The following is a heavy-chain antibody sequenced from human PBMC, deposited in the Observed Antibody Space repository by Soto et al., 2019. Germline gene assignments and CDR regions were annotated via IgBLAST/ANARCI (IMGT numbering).Heavy chain of an antibody. CDR3: AKVYYDFWSGYYGSFDY. V-gene: IGHV3-23*01. Sequence: PGGSLRLSCAAAGFTFSSYAMSWVRQAPGKGLEWVSAISVSGGSTYYADSVKGRFTISRDNSKNTLYLQMNSLRAEDTAVYYCAKVYYDFWSGYYGSFDYWGQGTLVTVSS. J-gene: IGHJ4*02. CDR2: ISVSGGST. D-gene: IGHD3-3*01. CDR1: GFTFSSYA.